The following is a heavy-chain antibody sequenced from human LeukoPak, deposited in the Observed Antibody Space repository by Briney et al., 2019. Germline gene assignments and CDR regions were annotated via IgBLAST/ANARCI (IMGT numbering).Heavy chain of an antibody. J-gene: IGHJ5*02. Sequence: ASVKVSCKASGYTFTSYYMHWVRQAPGQGLEWMGIINPSGGSTSYAQKFQGRVTMTRNTSISTAYMELSSLRSEDTAVYYCARGTALLLWFGESNLFDPWGQGTLVTVSS. CDR1: GYTFTSYY. D-gene: IGHD3-10*01. CDR3: ARGTALLLWFGESNLFDP. V-gene: IGHV1-46*01. CDR2: INPSGGST.